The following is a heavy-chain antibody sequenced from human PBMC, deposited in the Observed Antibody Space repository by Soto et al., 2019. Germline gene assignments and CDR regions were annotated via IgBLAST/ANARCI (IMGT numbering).Heavy chain of an antibody. Sequence: QVQLVQSGAEVRKPGASVKVSCKVSGYTLREVCMHWVRQAPGKGLEWMGRFDPEDGETIYAQKFQGRVTMTEDTSTDTAYMELSSLRSEDTAVYYCATRDYNDINWFDPRGQGTLVTVSS. CDR3: ATRDYNDINWFDP. CDR2: FDPEDGET. V-gene: IGHV1-24*01. J-gene: IGHJ5*02. CDR1: GYTLREVC. D-gene: IGHD3-10*01.